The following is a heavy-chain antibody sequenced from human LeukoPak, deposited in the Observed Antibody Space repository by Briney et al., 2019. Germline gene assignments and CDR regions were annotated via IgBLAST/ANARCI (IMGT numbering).Heavy chain of an antibody. V-gene: IGHV3-23*01. J-gene: IGHJ4*02. D-gene: IGHD6-19*01. CDR2: MSGSGSST. CDR3: AKDAQGLVRGGIYFDF. CDR1: GFTFKTYA. Sequence: GGSLRLSCAASGFTFKTYAMNWVRQVPGKGPEWVSSMSGSGSSTDYADSVKGRFTISRDNSKNTLYLQMNSLRAEDAALYYCAKDAQGLVRGGIYFDFWGQGSLVTVSS.